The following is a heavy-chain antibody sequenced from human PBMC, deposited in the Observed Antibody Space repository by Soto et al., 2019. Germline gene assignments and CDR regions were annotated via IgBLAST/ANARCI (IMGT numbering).Heavy chain of an antibody. J-gene: IGHJ4*02. CDR2: IYYSGST. V-gene: IGHV4-30-4*01. D-gene: IGHD3-10*01. Sequence: SETLSLTCTVSGGSINSGDYHWSWIRQSPGKGLEWIGAIYYSGSTYYNPSLKSRIRISVDTSKNQFSLKLTSVTAADTAIYFCARLVYDTRLNYMYFDFWGQGALVTVSS. CDR1: GGSINSGDYH. CDR3: ARLVYDTRLNYMYFDF.